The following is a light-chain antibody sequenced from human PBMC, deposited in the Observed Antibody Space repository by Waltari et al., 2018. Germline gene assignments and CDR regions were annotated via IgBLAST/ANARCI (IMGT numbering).Light chain of an antibody. V-gene: IGLV2-11*01. J-gene: IGLJ2*01. Sequence: QSALTQPRSVSGSPGQSVTISCTGTSSDVGGYNYVSWYQQHPGKAPKLMIYDVSKRPSGVPDRFSASKSGNKAALTISGLQAEDEADYYCCSYAGSYTFVVVGGGTKLTVL. CDR2: DVS. CDR3: CSYAGSYTFVV. CDR1: SSDVGGYNY.